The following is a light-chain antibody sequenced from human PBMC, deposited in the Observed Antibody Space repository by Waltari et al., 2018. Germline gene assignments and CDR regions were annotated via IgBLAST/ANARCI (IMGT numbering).Light chain of an antibody. J-gene: IGKJ2*01. V-gene: IGKV4-1*01. CDR1: QSVLYSSNNKNY. Sequence: DIVMTQSPDSLAVSLGERATINCKSSQSVLYSSNNKNYLAWYQQKPGQPPERLISWASTRESGVPDRFSGSGSGTDFTLTITSLQAEDVAVYYCQQYYSTPYTFGQGTKLEIK. CDR2: WAS. CDR3: QQYYSTPYT.